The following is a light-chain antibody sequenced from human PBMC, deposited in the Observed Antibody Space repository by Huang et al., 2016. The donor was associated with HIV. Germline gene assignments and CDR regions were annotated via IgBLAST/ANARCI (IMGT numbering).Light chain of an antibody. CDR1: QSLGSSS. J-gene: IGKJ2*01. V-gene: IGKV3-20*01. CDR3: QRYGSSPPYT. Sequence: EVVLTQSPDTLSLSPGERATLSCRASQSLGSSSLAWYQQKPGQAPRLLIYATSTRPTGIPDRFSGSGSGTDFSRTVTRLEPEDFAAYYCQRYGSSPPYTFGQGTKLEI. CDR2: ATS.